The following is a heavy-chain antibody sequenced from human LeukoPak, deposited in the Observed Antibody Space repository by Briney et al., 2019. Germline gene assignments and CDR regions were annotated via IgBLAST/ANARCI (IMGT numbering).Heavy chain of an antibody. Sequence: ASVKVSCKASGYTFTSYDINWVRQATGQGLEWMGWMNPNSGNTGYAQKFQGRVTMTRNTSISTAYMELRSLRSDDTAVYYCARDPGGSGAFDIWGQGTMVTVSS. D-gene: IGHD3-10*01. V-gene: IGHV1-8*01. CDR1: GYTFTSYD. CDR2: MNPNSGNT. CDR3: ARDPGGSGAFDI. J-gene: IGHJ3*02.